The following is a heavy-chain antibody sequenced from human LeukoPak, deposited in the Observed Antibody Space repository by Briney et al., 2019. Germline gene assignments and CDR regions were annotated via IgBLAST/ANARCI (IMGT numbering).Heavy chain of an antibody. CDR1: GFTFSSYA. Sequence: PGGSLRLSCAASGFTFSSYAMSWVRQAPGKGLEWVSAISGSGGSTYYADSVKGRFTISRDNSKNTLYLQMNSLRAEDTAVYYCAKPLLDLNYDILTGYPYYYYGMDVWGQGTTVTVSS. CDR3: AKPLLDLNYDILTGYPYYYYGMDV. V-gene: IGHV3-23*01. D-gene: IGHD3-9*01. CDR2: ISGSGGST. J-gene: IGHJ6*02.